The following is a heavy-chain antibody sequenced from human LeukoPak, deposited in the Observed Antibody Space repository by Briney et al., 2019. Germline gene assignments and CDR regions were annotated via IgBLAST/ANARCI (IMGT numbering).Heavy chain of an antibody. CDR1: GGSFSGYY. D-gene: IGHD1-1*01. CDR2: INHSGST. V-gene: IGHV4-34*09. J-gene: IGHJ4*02. Sequence: SETLSLTCAVYGGSFSGYYWSWIRQPPGKGLEWIGEINHSGSTNYNPSLKSRVTISVDTSKNQFSLKLSSVTAADTAVYYCAREVPFQGYFDYWGQGTLVTVSS. CDR3: AREVPFQGYFDY.